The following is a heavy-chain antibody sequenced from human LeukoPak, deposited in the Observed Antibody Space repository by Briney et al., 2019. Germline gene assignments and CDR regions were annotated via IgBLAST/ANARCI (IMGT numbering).Heavy chain of an antibody. J-gene: IGHJ3*02. D-gene: IGHD3-3*01. CDR3: AREAVWSGYRMAFDI. CDR1: GGSISSYY. Sequence: PSETLSLTCTVSGGSISSYYWSWIRQPPGKGLEWIGYIYYSGSTNYNPSLKSRVTISVDTSKNQFSLKLSSVTAADTAVYYCAREAVWSGYRMAFDIWGQGTMVTVSS. V-gene: IGHV4-59*01. CDR2: IYYSGST.